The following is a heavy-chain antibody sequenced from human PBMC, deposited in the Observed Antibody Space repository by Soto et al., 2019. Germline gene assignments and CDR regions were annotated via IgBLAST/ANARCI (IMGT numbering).Heavy chain of an antibody. CDR3: ARGRYGDY. V-gene: IGHV1-18*01. J-gene: IGHJ4*02. CDR1: GYTFTSYG. CDR2: ISAHNGNT. Sequence: QVHLVQSGAEVKKPGASVKVSFKASGYTFTSYGITWVRQAPGPGLDWMGWISAHNGNTDYAQKLQGRVIVTRDTATSTAYMELRSMRSDDTAVYYCARGRYGDYWGQGALVTVSS. D-gene: IGHD1-1*01.